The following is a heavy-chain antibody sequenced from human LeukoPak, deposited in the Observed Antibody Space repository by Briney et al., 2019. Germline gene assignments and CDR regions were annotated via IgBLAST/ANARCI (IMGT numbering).Heavy chain of an antibody. CDR2: IWYDGSNK. CDR3: ARFLRAGYFDY. D-gene: IGHD3-16*01. CDR1: GFTFSSYG. V-gene: IGHV3-33*01. J-gene: IGHJ4*02. Sequence: VQPGRSLRLSCAASGFTFSSYGMHWVRQAPGKGLEWVALIWYDGSNKYYADSVKGRFTISRDNSKNTLYLQMNSLRAEDTAVYYCARFLRAGYFDYWGQGTLVTVSS.